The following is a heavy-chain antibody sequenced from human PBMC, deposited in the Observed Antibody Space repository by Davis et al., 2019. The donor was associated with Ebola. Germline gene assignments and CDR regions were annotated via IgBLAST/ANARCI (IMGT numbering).Heavy chain of an antibody. V-gene: IGHV1-58*02. CDR3: AAEYCSSTSCYYYYGMDV. CDR1: GYTFTGYY. Sequence: SVKVSCKASGYTFTGYYMHWVRQAPGQGLEWIGWIVVGSGNTNYAQKFQERVTITRDMSTSTAYMELSSLRSEDTAVYYCAAEYCSSTSCYYYYGMDVWGQGTTVTVSS. D-gene: IGHD2-2*01. CDR2: IVVGSGNT. J-gene: IGHJ6*02.